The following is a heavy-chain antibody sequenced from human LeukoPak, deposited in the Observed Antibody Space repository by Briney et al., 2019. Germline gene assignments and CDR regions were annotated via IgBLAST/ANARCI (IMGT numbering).Heavy chain of an antibody. CDR1: GDSISSSTYY. CDR2: IYSTGNT. J-gene: IGHJ5*02. CDR3: ARHAVVIDIDPYNWSDP. V-gene: IGHV4-39*01. D-gene: IGHD2-21*01. Sequence: SETLSLTCTVSGDSISSSTYYWAWVRQPPGRGLEWIGSIYSTGNTYKNPSLKSRVAISADTSKNQVSLKVTSVTAADTAGYYCARHAVVIDIDPYNWSDPWGQEPWSPSPQ.